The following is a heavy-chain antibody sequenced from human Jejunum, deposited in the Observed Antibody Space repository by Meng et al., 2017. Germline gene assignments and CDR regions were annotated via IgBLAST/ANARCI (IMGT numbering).Heavy chain of an antibody. Sequence: ITLEESCPKLEKPTQTLTLTCTFFWFSLSTSGVGVGWIRQPPGKALECLALIYWDDDKRYNPSLKNRLTITKDTSKNQVVLTMTNMDPVDTATYYCAHRLAYSTNYNVGWFDPWGQGTLVTVSS. CDR1: WFSLSTSGVG. V-gene: IGHV2-5*02. CDR2: IYWDDDK. CDR3: AHRLAYSTNYNVGWFDP. J-gene: IGHJ5*02. D-gene: IGHD6-13*01.